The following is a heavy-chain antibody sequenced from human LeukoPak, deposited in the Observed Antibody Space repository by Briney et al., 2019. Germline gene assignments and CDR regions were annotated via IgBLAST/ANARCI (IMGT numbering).Heavy chain of an antibody. V-gene: IGHV4-34*01. Sequence: SETLSLTCAVYGGSFSGYYWSWIRQPPGKGLEWIGEINHSGSTNYNPSLKSRVTMSVDTSKNQFSLKLSSVTAADTAVYYCARGHWYNWNYFLDYWGQGTLVTVSS. CDR2: INHSGST. J-gene: IGHJ4*02. CDR3: ARGHWYNWNYFLDY. D-gene: IGHD1-7*01. CDR1: GGSFSGYY.